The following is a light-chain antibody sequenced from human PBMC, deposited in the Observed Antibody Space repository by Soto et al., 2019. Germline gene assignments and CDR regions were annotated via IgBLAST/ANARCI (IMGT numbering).Light chain of an antibody. Sequence: DIPMTQSPSSLSSSVGDRVTITCQATQDISNYLNWYQQKPGKAPKLLIYDAFKLQTVVASRFNGSGFWTDSTFTINGLQPEYFAPYYYQNEHNLPPKFTFGPGTKVYVK. CDR1: QDISNY. J-gene: IGKJ3*01. CDR2: DAF. CDR3: QNEHNLPPKFT. V-gene: IGKV1-33*01.